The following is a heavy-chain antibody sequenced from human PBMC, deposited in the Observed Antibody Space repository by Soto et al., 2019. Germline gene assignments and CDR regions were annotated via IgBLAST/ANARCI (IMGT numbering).Heavy chain of an antibody. J-gene: IGHJ6*02. V-gene: IGHV4-59*08. CDR2: VHHSWGS. CDR1: GGSISSYY. D-gene: IGHD3-10*01. CDR3: ARQGFGPLHGLVDV. Sequence: QVQLQESGPGLVKPSETLSLSCTVSGGSISSYYWSCFPQSPGKRMEWIGYVHHSWGSSYNPSLQSRVAISLDTSKSQFSLKVTSVTATDTAVYYCARQGFGPLHGLVDVWGQGTTVTVSS.